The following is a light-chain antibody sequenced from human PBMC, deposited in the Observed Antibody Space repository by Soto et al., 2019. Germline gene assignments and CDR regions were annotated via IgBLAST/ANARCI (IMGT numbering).Light chain of an antibody. CDR2: DAS. Sequence: EIVLTQSPATLSLSPGERATLSFSSSQSVTSSLAWYQQKPGQAPRLLIYDASTRATGIPDRFSDGGSGTEFTLTISSLQSEDFVVYYCQQYNSWPPITFGQGTRLEI. CDR3: QQYNSWPPIT. J-gene: IGKJ5*01. V-gene: IGKV3-15*01. CDR1: QSVTSS.